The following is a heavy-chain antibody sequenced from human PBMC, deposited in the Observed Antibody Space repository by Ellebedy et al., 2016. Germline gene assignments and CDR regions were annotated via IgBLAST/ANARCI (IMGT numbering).Heavy chain of an antibody. Sequence: SLKISCAASGFTFDDYAMHWVRQAPGKGLEWVSGISWNSGSIGYADSVKGRFTISRDNAKNSLYLQMTSLRAEDTALYYCAKGLWFGELLGWGQGTLVTVSS. V-gene: IGHV3-9*01. CDR1: GFTFDDYA. CDR2: ISWNSGSI. D-gene: IGHD3-10*01. CDR3: AKGLWFGELLG. J-gene: IGHJ4*02.